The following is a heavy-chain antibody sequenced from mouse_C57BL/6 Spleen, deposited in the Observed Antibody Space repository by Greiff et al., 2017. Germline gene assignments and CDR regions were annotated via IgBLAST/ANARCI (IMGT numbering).Heavy chain of an antibody. J-gene: IGHJ3*01. D-gene: IGHD3-2*02. CDR2: INPNNGGT. Sequence: VQLQQSGPELVKPGASVKIPCKASGYTFTDYNMDWVKQSHGKSLEWIGDINPNNGGTIYNQKFKGKATLTVDKSSSTAYMELRSLTSEDTAVYYCARRTAQATGFAYWGQGTLVTVSA. V-gene: IGHV1-18*01. CDR3: ARRTAQATGFAY. CDR1: GYTFTDYN.